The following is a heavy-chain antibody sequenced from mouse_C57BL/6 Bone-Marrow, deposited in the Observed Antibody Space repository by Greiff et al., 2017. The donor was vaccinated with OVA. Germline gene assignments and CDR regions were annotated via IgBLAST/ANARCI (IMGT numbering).Heavy chain of an antibody. Sequence: VQLQQSGAELVKPGASVKISCKASGYTFTDYYINWVKQRPGQGLEWIVKIGPGSGSTYYNEKFKGKATLTADKSSSTAYMQLSSLTSEDSAVYFCARRGRDYAMDYWGQGTSVTVSS. CDR1: GYTFTDYY. CDR2: IGPGSGST. J-gene: IGHJ4*01. CDR3: ARRGRDYAMDY. V-gene: IGHV1-77*01.